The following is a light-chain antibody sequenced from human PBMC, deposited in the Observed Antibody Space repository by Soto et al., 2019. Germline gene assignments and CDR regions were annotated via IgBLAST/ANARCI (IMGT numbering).Light chain of an antibody. Sequence: EIVMTQSPATLSVSPGERATLSCRASQSVSGNLAWYQQKPGQAPRLLIYGASTRATGIPARFSGSGSGTEFTLTISSLLSEDCAVYYCQQYNNWPPLTFGGGTKVEIK. CDR3: QQYNNWPPLT. J-gene: IGKJ4*01. CDR1: QSVSGN. V-gene: IGKV3-15*01. CDR2: GAS.